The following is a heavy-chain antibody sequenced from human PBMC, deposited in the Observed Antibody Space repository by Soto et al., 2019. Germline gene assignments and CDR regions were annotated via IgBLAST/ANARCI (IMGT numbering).Heavy chain of an antibody. V-gene: IGHV4-4*07. CDR1: GGSISSYY. CDR3: ARDLRDQWLVYYYYGMDV. J-gene: IGHJ6*02. D-gene: IGHD6-19*01. Sequence: PSETLSLTCTVSGGSISSYYWSWIRQPAGKGLEWIGRIYTSGSTNYNPSLKSRVTMSVDTSKNQFSLKLSSVTAADTAVYYRARDLRDQWLVYYYYGMDVWGQGTTVTVSS. CDR2: IYTSGST.